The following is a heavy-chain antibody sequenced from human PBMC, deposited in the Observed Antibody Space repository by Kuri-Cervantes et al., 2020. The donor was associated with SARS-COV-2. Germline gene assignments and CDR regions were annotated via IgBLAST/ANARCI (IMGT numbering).Heavy chain of an antibody. V-gene: IGHV4-59*08. Sequence: GSLRLSCTASGGSITSYYWSWIRQPPGKGLEWIGYIYHIGSTYYNPSVKSRVTISVDTSKNQFSLKLSSVTAADTAVYYCARLVPPTFFYDSSGSMYDAFDIWGQGTMVTVSS. J-gene: IGHJ3*02. D-gene: IGHD3-22*01. CDR2: IYHIGST. CDR3: ARLVPPTFFYDSSGSMYDAFDI. CDR1: GGSITSYY.